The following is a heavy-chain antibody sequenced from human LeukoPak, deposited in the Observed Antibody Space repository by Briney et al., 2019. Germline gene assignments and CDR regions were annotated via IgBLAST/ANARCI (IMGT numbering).Heavy chain of an antibody. CDR3: ATTYYDILTGYARKTIFDY. V-gene: IGHV4-61*02. D-gene: IGHD3-9*01. CDR2: IYTSGST. J-gene: IGHJ4*02. CDR1: GGSISSGSYY. Sequence: NPSQTLSLTCTVSGGSISSGSYYWSWIRQPAGKGLELIGRIYTSGSTNYNPSLKSRVTISVDTSKNQFSLKLSSVTAADTAVYYCATTYYDILTGYARKTIFDYGGQGTLVTVSS.